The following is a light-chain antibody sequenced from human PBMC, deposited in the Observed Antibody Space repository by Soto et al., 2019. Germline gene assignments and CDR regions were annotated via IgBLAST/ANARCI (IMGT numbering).Light chain of an antibody. CDR3: QQYNDNWT. V-gene: IGKV1-5*03. J-gene: IGKJ1*01. Sequence: DIQMTQSPSTLSASVGDRVTITCRASQSISSWLAWYQQKPGTAPKLLIYKASTLQTGVPSRFSGSGSGTEFTLTNSSLQPDDFATYYCQQYNDNWTFGQGTKVEIK. CDR2: KAS. CDR1: QSISSW.